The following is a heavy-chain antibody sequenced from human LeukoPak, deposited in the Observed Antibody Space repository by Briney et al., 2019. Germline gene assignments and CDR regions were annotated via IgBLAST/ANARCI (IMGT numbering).Heavy chain of an antibody. V-gene: IGHV3-23*01. CDR3: AKGGGYSYGYFESLSY. CDR1: GFTLSSYA. J-gene: IGHJ4*02. CDR2: ISGSGGST. Sequence: PGGSLRPSCAASGFTLSSYAMSWVRQAPGKGLEWVSAISGSGGSTYYADSVKGRFTISRDNSKNTLYLQMNSLRAEDTAVYYCAKGGGYSYGYFESLSYWGQGTLVTVSS. D-gene: IGHD5-18*01.